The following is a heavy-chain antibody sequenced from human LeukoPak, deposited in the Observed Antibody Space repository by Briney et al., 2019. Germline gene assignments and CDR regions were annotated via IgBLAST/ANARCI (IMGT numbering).Heavy chain of an antibody. CDR3: ANTYCSGGSCYPFDI. Sequence: SETLSLTCTVSGGSISSYYWSWIRQPPGKGLEWIGYIYYSGSTNYNPSLKSRVTISVDTSKNLFSLKLSSVTAADTAVYYCANTYCSGGSCYPFDIWGQGTMVTVSS. CDR1: GGSISSYY. V-gene: IGHV4-59*01. CDR2: IYYSGST. J-gene: IGHJ3*02. D-gene: IGHD2-15*01.